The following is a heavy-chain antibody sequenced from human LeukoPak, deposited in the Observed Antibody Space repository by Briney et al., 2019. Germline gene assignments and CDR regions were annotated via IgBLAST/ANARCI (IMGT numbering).Heavy chain of an antibody. CDR1: GFTFSSYA. CDR2: ISGSGGNT. V-gene: IGHV3-23*01. CDR3: AKYSSRLGSTPFDY. D-gene: IGHD2-21*01. Sequence: GGSLRLSCAASGFTFSSYAMHWVRQAPGKGLEWVSSISGSGGNTYYADSVKGRFTISRDNSKSTLYLQMIGLRAEDTAVYYCAKYSSRLGSTPFDYWGQGTLVTVSS. J-gene: IGHJ4*02.